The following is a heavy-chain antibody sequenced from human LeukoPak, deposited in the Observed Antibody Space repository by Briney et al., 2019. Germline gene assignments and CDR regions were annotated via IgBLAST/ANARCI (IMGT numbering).Heavy chain of an antibody. V-gene: IGHV4-39*01. D-gene: IGHD2-2*01. CDR3: ARGDIEPGDIVVVPAATTVYNWFDP. Sequence: PSETLSLTCTVSGGSISSGRYYWGWIRQPPGKGLEWIGSIYNSGSTYYNPSLKSRVTISVDMSKNQFSLRLTSVTAADTAVYYCARGDIEPGDIVVVPAATTVYNWFDPWGQGTLVTVSS. CDR1: GGSISSGRYY. CDR2: IYNSGST. J-gene: IGHJ5*02.